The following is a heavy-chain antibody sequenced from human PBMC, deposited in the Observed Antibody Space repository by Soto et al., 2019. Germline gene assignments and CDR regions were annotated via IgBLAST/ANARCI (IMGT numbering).Heavy chain of an antibody. CDR2: IIPIFGTA. D-gene: IGHD4-4*01. CDR3: ARSAYDYSNYGLDY. Sequence: SVKVSCKDSAGTFSGYAISWVRQAPGQGLEWMGGIIPIFGTANYAQKFQGRVTITADKSTSTAYMELSSLRSEDTAVYYCARSAYDYSNYGLDYWGQGTLVTVSS. CDR1: AGTFSGYA. J-gene: IGHJ4*02. V-gene: IGHV1-69*06.